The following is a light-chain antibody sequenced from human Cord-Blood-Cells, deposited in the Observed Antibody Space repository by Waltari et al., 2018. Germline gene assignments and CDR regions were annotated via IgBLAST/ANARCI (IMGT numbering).Light chain of an antibody. J-gene: IGKJ4*01. Sequence: DIQLTQSPSFLSASVGDRVTITCRASQGISSYLAWYQQKPGKAPKLLIYAASTLQSGVPSRFSSSGSGTEFTLTISSLQPEDCATYYCQQLNSYPLTFGGGTKVEIK. CDR3: QQLNSYPLT. V-gene: IGKV1-9*01. CDR2: AAS. CDR1: QGISSY.